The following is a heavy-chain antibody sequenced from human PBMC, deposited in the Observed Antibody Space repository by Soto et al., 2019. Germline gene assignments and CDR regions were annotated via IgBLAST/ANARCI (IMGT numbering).Heavy chain of an antibody. D-gene: IGHD6-19*01. CDR1: GFTFSSYA. J-gene: IGHJ4*02. Sequence: EVKVLESRGGLVQPGGSLRLSCAASGFTFSSYAMNWVRQAPGKGLEWVSVISGSGGSTYYADSVKGRFTISRDNSKNTLYLQMNSLRAEDTAVYYCARRSSGWYFDYWGQGTLVTVSS. CDR3: ARRSSGWYFDY. CDR2: ISGSGGST. V-gene: IGHV3-23*01.